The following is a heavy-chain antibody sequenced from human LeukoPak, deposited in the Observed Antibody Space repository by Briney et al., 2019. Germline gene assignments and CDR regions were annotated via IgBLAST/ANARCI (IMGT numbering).Heavy chain of an antibody. CDR3: ARERGCGGDCYTYYFDY. Sequence: ASVKVSCKASGYTFTSYGISWVRQAPGQGLEWMGWISGYNGNTNYAQKFQGRVTMTTDTSTSTAYMELRSLRSDDTAVYYCARERGCGGDCYTYYFDYWGQGTLVTVSS. CDR1: GYTFTSYG. D-gene: IGHD2-21*02. J-gene: IGHJ4*02. CDR2: ISGYNGNT. V-gene: IGHV1-18*01.